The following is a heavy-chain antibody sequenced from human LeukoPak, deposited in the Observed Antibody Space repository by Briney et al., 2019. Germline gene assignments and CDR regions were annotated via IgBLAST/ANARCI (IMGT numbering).Heavy chain of an antibody. CDR3: AGPMIGSVGDAFDI. CDR2: IYYSGST. J-gene: IGHJ3*02. D-gene: IGHD3-22*01. V-gene: IGHV4-59*01. Sequence: PSETLSLTCTVSGGSISSYYWRWIRQPPGKGLEWIGYIYYSGSTNYNPSLKSRVTISVDTSKNQFSLKLGSVTAADTAVYYCAGPMIGSVGDAFDIWGQGTMVTVSS. CDR1: GGSISSYY.